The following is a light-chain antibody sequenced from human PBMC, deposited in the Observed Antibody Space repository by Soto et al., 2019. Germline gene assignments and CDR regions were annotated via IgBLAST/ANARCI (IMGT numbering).Light chain of an antibody. Sequence: DIQMTQSPSTLSASVGDRVTITCRASQSISSWLAWYQQKPGKAPNLLIYDASTLESGTPSRFSGSGSGTEFTLTISSPQPDDFATYYCQQYNSYSPWTFGQGTRVDIK. V-gene: IGKV1-5*01. CDR1: QSISSW. CDR3: QQYNSYSPWT. CDR2: DAS. J-gene: IGKJ1*01.